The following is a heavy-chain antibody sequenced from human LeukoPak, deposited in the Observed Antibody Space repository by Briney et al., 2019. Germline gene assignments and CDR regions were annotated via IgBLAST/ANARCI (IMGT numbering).Heavy chain of an antibody. J-gene: IGHJ4*02. CDR2: INHSGST. Sequence: SETLSLTCAVYGGSFSGYYWSWIRQPPGKGLEWIGEINHSGSTNYNPSLKSRVTISVDTSKNQFSLKLSSVTAADTAVYYCARGGWLQFEYYLDYWGQGTLVTVSS. CDR3: ARGGWLQFEYYLDY. D-gene: IGHD5-24*01. CDR1: GGSFSGYY. V-gene: IGHV4-34*01.